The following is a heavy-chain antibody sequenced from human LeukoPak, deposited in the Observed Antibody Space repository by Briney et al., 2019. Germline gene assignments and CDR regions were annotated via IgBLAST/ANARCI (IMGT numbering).Heavy chain of an antibody. V-gene: IGHV3-7*01. J-gene: IGHJ3*02. D-gene: IGHD3-9*01. CDR1: GFTFSSYW. CDR2: IKQDGSEK. Sequence: GGSLRLSCAASGFTFSSYWMSWVRQAPGKGLEWVANIKQDGSEKYYVDSVKGRFTISRDNAKNSLYLQMNSLRAEDTAVYYCARDGSRYFHDAFDIWGQGTMVTVSS. CDR3: ARDGSRYFHDAFDI.